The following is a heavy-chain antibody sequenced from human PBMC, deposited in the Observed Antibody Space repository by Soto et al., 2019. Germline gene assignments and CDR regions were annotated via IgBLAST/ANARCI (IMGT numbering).Heavy chain of an antibody. J-gene: IGHJ4*02. CDR2: ISGSGGST. Sequence: RLSCAASGFTFSSYAMSWVRQAPGKGLEWVSAISGSGGSTYYADSVKGRFTISRDNSKNTLYLQMNSLRAEDTAVYYCAKRLMYSSSWYRGRHFDYWGQGTLVTVSS. D-gene: IGHD6-13*01. CDR3: AKRLMYSSSWYRGRHFDY. V-gene: IGHV3-23*01. CDR1: GFTFSSYA.